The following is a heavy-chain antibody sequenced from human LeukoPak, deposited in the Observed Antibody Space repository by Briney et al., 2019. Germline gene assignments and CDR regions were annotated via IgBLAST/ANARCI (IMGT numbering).Heavy chain of an antibody. Sequence: ASVKVSCKASGYTFTSYGISWVRQAPGQGLEWMGWISAYNSNTNYAQRLQGRVTMTTDTSASTAYMELRSLRSDDTAVYYCARESPYSSSWTRPTYYYYMDVWGKGTTVTVSS. J-gene: IGHJ6*03. CDR1: GYTFTSYG. D-gene: IGHD6-13*01. CDR3: ARESPYSSSWTRPTYYYYMDV. V-gene: IGHV1-18*01. CDR2: ISAYNSNT.